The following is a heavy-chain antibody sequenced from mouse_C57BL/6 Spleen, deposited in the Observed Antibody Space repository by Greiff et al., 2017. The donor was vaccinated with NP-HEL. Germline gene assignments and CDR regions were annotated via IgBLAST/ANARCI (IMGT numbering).Heavy chain of an antibody. D-gene: IGHD1-1*01. CDR1: GFSFNTYA. V-gene: IGHV10-1*01. CDR2: IRSKSNNYAT. Sequence: EVKVVESGGGLVQPKGSLKLSCAASGFSFNTYAMNWVRQAPGKGLEWVARIRSKSNNYATYYADSVKDRFTISRDDSESMLYLQMNNLKTEDTAMYYCVRQRESSHWYFDVWGTGTTVTVSS. CDR3: VRQRESSHWYFDV. J-gene: IGHJ1*03.